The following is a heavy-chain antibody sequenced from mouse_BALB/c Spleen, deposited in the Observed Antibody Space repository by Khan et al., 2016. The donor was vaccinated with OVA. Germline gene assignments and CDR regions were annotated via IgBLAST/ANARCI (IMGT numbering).Heavy chain of an antibody. V-gene: IGHV1-9*01. D-gene: IGHD1-1*01. Sequence: QVQLKESGAELMKPGASVKISCKATGYTFSGYWLEWVKQRPGHGLEWIGEILPGSGSRNYNEKFKGKATFTADISCKTTYMQLSSLTSEDSAVYYCARVNYGSRDYFDYWGQGTTLTVSS. J-gene: IGHJ2*01. CDR3: ARVNYGSRDYFDY. CDR1: GYTFSGYW. CDR2: ILPGSGSR.